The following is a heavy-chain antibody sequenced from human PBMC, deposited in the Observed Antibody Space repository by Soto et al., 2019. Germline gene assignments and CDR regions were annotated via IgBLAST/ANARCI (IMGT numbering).Heavy chain of an antibody. J-gene: IGHJ5*02. V-gene: IGHV1-3*01. CDR1: GYTFTSYS. D-gene: IGHD3-3*01. Sequence: GASVKVSCKASGYTFTSYSMHWVRQAPGQRLEWMGWINAGNGNTKYSQKFQGRVTITRDTSASTAYMELRSLRSDDTAVYYCARVEGILEWLLSIPLPRSHDNSFVLWGQRTLVTVSS. CDR3: ARVEGILEWLLSIPLPRSHDNSFVL. CDR2: INAGNGNT.